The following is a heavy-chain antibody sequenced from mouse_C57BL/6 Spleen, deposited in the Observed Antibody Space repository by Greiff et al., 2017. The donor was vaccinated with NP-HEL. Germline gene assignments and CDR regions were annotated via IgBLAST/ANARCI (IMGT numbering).Heavy chain of an antibody. V-gene: IGHV1-15*01. J-gene: IGHJ2*01. Sequence: QVQLQQSGAELVRPGASVTLSCKASGYTFTDYEMHWVKQTPVHGLEWIGAIDPETGGTAYNQKFKGKAILTADKSSSTAYMELRSLTSEDSAVYYCTRSKNYGSSYCDYWGQGTTLTVSS. CDR1: GYTFTDYE. D-gene: IGHD1-1*01. CDR3: TRSKNYGSSYCDY. CDR2: IDPETGGT.